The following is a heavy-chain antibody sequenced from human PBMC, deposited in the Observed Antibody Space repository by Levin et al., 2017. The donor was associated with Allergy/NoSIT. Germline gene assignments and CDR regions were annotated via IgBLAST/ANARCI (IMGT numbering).Heavy chain of an antibody. J-gene: IGHJ1*01. D-gene: IGHD1-7*01. CDR1: SYAFSQYY. V-gene: IGHV1-2*02. CDR3: ATDKSPAAELRTNF. Sequence: ASVKVSCKASSYAFSQYYIQWVRQAPGHGLEWVGWMNPAAGGSGSAQRVQGRVTLTRDTSTATAYMELRGLTSDDTAVYYCATDKSPAAELRTNFWGPGTLVTVSS. CDR2: MNPAAGGS.